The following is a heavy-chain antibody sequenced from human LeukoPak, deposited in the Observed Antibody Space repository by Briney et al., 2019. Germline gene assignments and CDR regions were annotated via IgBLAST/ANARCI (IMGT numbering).Heavy chain of an antibody. CDR2: INHSGST. J-gene: IGHJ3*02. V-gene: IGHV4-34*01. CDR1: GGSFSGYY. Sequence: SETLSLTCAVYGGSFSGYYWSWIRQPPGKGLEWIGEINHSGSTNYNPSLKSRVTISVDTSKNQFSLKLSSVTAADTAVYYCASRAGYWGSQKAFDIWGQGTMVTVSS. CDR3: ASRAGYWGSQKAFDI. D-gene: IGHD3-16*01.